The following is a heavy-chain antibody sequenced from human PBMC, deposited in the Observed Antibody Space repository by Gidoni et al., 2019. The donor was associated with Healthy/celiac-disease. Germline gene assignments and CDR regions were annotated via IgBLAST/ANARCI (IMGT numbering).Heavy chain of an antibody. CDR3: ARGGSYYSSGDY. V-gene: IGHV5-10-1*03. CDR1: GYSFTSYW. Sequence: EVQLVQSGAEVKQPGEALRISCKGSGYSFTSYWISWVRQMPGKGLEWMGRIDPSDSYTNYSPSFQGHVTISADKSISTAYLQWRSLKASDTAMYYCARGGSYYSSGDYWGQGTLVTVSS. J-gene: IGHJ4*02. D-gene: IGHD1-26*01. CDR2: IDPSDSYT.